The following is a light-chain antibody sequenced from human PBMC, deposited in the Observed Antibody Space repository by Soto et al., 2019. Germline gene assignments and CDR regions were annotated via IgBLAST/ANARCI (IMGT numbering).Light chain of an antibody. Sequence: QSALTQPASVSGSPGQSITISCTGTTSDVGNYNYVSWYQHHPGKAPKLMIYEVTNRPSGVSNRFSGSKSGNTASLTISGLQAEDEADYYCNSYTSRSTYVFGTGTNVTVL. CDR2: EVT. V-gene: IGLV2-14*01. CDR3: NSYTSRSTYV. J-gene: IGLJ1*01. CDR1: TSDVGNYNY.